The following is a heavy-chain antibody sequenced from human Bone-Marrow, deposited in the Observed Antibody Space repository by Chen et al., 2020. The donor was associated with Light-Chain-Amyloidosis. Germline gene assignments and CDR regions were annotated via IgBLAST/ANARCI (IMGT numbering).Heavy chain of an antibody. D-gene: IGHD3-10*01. J-gene: IGHJ4*02. CDR1: GFNFSSFG. Sequence: EVRLVLAGGGLVQSGGCLRPSCATSGFNFSSFGMSWVRQAPGKGLEWVSTVSGSTVSTYYAGAVKGRFIISRDNSKSTLYLQMNSLRAGDTAVYFCTRKGGYFDFWGQGSLVTVSS. CDR3: TRKGGYFDF. CDR2: VSGSTVST. V-gene: IGHV3-23*04.